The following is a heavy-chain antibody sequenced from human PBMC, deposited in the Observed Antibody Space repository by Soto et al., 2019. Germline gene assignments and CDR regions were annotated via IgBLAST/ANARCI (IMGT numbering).Heavy chain of an antibody. J-gene: IGHJ4*02. CDR1: GFTFSSYS. D-gene: IGHD3-10*01. CDR3: AKDDYYHGSGSYWGVDY. CDR2: ISGNGGST. V-gene: IGHV3-23*01. Sequence: EVQLLESGGGLVQPGGSLRLSCAASGFTFSSYSMSWVRQAPGKGLEWVSAISGNGGSTYYADSVKGRFTIPRDNSKNTMYLQMNSMRAEDTAGYYCAKDDYYHGSGSYWGVDYWGQGTLVTVSS.